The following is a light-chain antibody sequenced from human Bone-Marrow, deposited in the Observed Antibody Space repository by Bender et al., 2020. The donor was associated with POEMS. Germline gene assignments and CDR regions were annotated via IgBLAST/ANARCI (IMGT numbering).Light chain of an antibody. CDR2: QGT. CDR1: SGDVGGYNY. Sequence: QSALTQPASVSGSPGQSITMTCTGTSGDVGGYNYVSWYQQHPGKAPKLMIYQGTKRPSGVSDRFSGSKSDNTASLTISGLQAEDEAEYYCTSYTSSTTYVFGTGTRVTVL. CDR3: TSYTSSTTYV. J-gene: IGLJ1*01. V-gene: IGLV2-14*01.